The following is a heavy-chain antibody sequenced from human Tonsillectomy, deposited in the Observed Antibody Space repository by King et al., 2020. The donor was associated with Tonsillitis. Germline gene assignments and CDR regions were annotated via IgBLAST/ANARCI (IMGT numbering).Heavy chain of an antibody. CDR3: ARTEGYYYDSSGFFDY. V-gene: IGHV2-70*11. CDR2: IDWDDDK. J-gene: IGHJ4*02. CDR1: GFSLSTSGMC. D-gene: IGHD3-22*01. Sequence: VTLKESGPALVKPTQTLTLTCTFSGFSLSTSGMCVSWIRQPPGKALEWLARIDWDDDKYYSTSLKTRLTISKDTSKNQVVLTMTNMGPVDTATYYCARTEGYYYDSSGFFDYWGQGTLVTVSS.